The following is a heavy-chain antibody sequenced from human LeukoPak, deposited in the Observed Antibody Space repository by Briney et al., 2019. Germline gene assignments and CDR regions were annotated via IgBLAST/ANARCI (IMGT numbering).Heavy chain of an antibody. V-gene: IGHV1-69*13. J-gene: IGHJ4*02. D-gene: IGHD3-22*01. CDR2: IIPIFGTA. Sequence: SVKVSCKASGGTFSSYAISWVRQAPGQGLEWMGGIIPIFGTANYAQKFQGRVTITADESTSTAYMELSSLRSEDTAVYYCARSRNYYDSTGYVDYWGRGTLVTVSS. CDR1: GGTFSSYA. CDR3: ARSRNYYDSTGYVDY.